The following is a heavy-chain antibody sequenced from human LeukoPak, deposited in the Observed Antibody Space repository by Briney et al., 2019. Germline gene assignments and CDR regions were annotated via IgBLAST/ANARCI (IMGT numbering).Heavy chain of an antibody. V-gene: IGHV5-51*01. CDR1: GYSFTNYW. CDR2: IYPSDSDT. CDR3: ARRHCSSTSCSSGPYYFDY. J-gene: IGHJ4*02. D-gene: IGHD2-2*01. Sequence: GESLRISCYASGYSFTNYWVAWVRQMPGKGLEWMGIIYPSDSDTRYSPSFQGQVTISADKSISTAYLQWSSLKASDTAMYYCARRHCSSTSCSSGPYYFDYWGQGTLVTVSS.